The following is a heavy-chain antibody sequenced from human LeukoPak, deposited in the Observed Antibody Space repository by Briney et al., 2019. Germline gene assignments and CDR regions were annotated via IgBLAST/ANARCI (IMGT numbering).Heavy chain of an antibody. CDR2: IIPIFGTA. CDR1: GYTFTSYG. J-gene: IGHJ4*02. V-gene: IGHV1-69*06. Sequence: ASVKVSCKASGYTFTSYGISWVRQAPGQGLEWRGGIIPIFGTANYAQKFQGRVTITADKSTSTVYMELSSLRAEDTAVYYCARAFSGSGSYFMAPFDYWGQGTLVTVSS. D-gene: IGHD3-10*01. CDR3: ARAFSGSGSYFMAPFDY.